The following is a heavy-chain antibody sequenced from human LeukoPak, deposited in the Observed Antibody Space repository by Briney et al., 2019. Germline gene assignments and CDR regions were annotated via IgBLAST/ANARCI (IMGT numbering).Heavy chain of an antibody. CDR2: IIPIFGTA. Sequence: ASVKVSCKASGGTFSSYAISWVRQAPGQGLEWMGGIIPIFGTANYAQKFQGRVTITADESTSTAYMELSSLRSEDTAVYYCARGAGYSTLPYYYGMDVWGKGTTVTVSS. J-gene: IGHJ6*04. CDR1: GGTFSSYA. D-gene: IGHD5-24*01. CDR3: ARGAGYSTLPYYYGMDV. V-gene: IGHV1-69*13.